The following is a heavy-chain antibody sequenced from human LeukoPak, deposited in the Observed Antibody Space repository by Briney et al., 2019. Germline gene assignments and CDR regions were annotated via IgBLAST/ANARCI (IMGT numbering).Heavy chain of an antibody. J-gene: IGHJ5*02. CDR2: IYTSGST. CDR1: GGSISSYY. Sequence: RSSETLSLTCTVSGGSISSYYWSWIRQPAGKGLEWIGRIYTSGSTNYNPSLKSRVTISVDTSKNQFSLKLSSVTAADTAVYYCARNPTMYYYGSGSPNWFDPWGQGTLVTVSS. D-gene: IGHD3-10*01. CDR3: ARNPTMYYYGSGSPNWFDP. V-gene: IGHV4-4*07.